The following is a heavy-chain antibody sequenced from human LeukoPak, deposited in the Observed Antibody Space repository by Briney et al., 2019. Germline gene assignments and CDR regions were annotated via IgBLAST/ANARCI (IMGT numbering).Heavy chain of an antibody. CDR1: GFTFSSYA. CDR2: IKQDGSEK. J-gene: IGHJ4*02. Sequence: GGSLRLSCAASGFTFSSYAMSWVRQAPGKGLEWVANIKQDGSEKYYVDSVKGRFTISRDNAKNSLYLQMNSLRAEDTAVYYCARGTGIVGALRYFDYWGQGTLVTVSS. V-gene: IGHV3-7*01. CDR3: ARGTGIVGALRYFDY. D-gene: IGHD1-26*01.